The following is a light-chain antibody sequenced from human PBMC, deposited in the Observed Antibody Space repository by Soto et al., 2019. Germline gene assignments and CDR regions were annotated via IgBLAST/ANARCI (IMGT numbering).Light chain of an antibody. J-gene: IGKJ1*01. CDR2: KAS. Sequence: DIQMTQSPSTLSGSVGDRVTITCRASQTISSWLAWYQQKPGKAPKLLIYKASTLKSGVPSRFSGSGSGTEFTLTISSLQPDDFTVYSCLQYHNLWAFGQGTKV. CDR1: QTISSW. V-gene: IGKV1-5*03. CDR3: LQYHNLWA.